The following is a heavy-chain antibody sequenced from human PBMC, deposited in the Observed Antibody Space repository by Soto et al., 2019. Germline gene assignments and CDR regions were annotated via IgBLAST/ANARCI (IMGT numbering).Heavy chain of an antibody. D-gene: IGHD6-13*01. J-gene: IGHJ4*02. CDR1: GFTFSSYA. CDR3: AKDTLSSSWLGGYFDY. Sequence: GGALRLSCAASGFTFSSYATSWVRQAPGKGLEWGPAISCSGGSTYYADSVKGRVTISRDNSKNTLYLQMNSLRAEDTAVYYCAKDTLSSSWLGGYFDYWGQGTLVTVSS. CDR2: ISCSGGST. V-gene: IGHV3-23*01.